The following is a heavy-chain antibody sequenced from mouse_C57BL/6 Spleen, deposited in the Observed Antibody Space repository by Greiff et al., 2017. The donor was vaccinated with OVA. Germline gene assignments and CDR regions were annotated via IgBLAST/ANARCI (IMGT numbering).Heavy chain of an antibody. D-gene: IGHD2-13*01. CDR2: ISGGGGNT. CDR3: ARPGLDYFYAMDY. CDR1: GFTFSSYT. J-gene: IGHJ4*01. Sequence: EVKLVESGGGLVKPGGSLKLSCAASGFTFSSYTMSWVRQTPETRLEWVATISGGGGNTYYPDSVKGRFTISRDNAKNTLYLQMSSLRSEDTALYYCARPGLDYFYAMDYWGQGTSVTVSS. V-gene: IGHV5-9*01.